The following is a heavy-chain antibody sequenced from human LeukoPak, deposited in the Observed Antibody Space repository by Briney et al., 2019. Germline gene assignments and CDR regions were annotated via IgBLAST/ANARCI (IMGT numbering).Heavy chain of an antibody. D-gene: IGHD2-2*01. CDR1: GFTFSSYA. CDR3: ARKGSTKVVIPFGFDY. V-gene: IGHV3-23*01. Sequence: PGGSLRLSCAASGFTFSSYAMSWVRQAPGKGLEWVSGLTTSGGSPYYIDSVKGRFTVSRDSSKNTVYLQMNSLRAEDTAVYYCARKGSTKVVIPFGFDYWGQGTLVSVSS. CDR2: LTTSGGSP. J-gene: IGHJ4*02.